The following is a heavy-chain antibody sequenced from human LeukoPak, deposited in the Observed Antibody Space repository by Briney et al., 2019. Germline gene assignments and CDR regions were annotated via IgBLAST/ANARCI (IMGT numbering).Heavy chain of an antibody. CDR2: FSRSSAYI. CDR3: ATGPHDAFDI. CDR1: GFTLSSYS. V-gene: IGHV3-21*01. J-gene: IGHJ3*02. Sequence: KPGGSLRLSCAASGFTLSSYSMNWVRQAPGKGLEWVSSFSRSSAYIYYADSVKGRFTISRDNAKNTLYLQMNSLRAEDTAVYYCATGPHDAFDIWGQGTMVTVSS. D-gene: IGHD1-14*01.